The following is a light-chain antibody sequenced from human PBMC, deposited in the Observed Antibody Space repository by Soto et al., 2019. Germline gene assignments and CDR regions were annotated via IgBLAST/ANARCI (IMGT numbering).Light chain of an antibody. CDR2: DAS. CDR1: QSVGSY. J-gene: IGKJ5*01. CDR3: QQRSNWPTIT. V-gene: IGKV3-11*01. Sequence: EIVLTQSPATLSLSPGERATLSCRASQSVGSYLAWYQQKPGQAPRLLIYDASNRATGIPARFSGSGSGTDFTLTISRLGPEDFAVYYCQQRSNWPTITFGQGTRLQIK.